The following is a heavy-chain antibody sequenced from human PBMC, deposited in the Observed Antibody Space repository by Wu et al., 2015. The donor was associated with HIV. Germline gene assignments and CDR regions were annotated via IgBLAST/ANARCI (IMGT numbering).Heavy chain of an antibody. CDR3: ARDQNPRVQLWFTNDAFDI. CDR2: IIPIFGTA. CDR1: GGTFSSYA. J-gene: IGHJ3*02. V-gene: IGHV1-69*05. D-gene: IGHD5-18*01. Sequence: QVQLVQSGAGVKKPGSSVKVSCKASGGTFSSYAISWVRQAPGQGLEWMGGIIPIFGTANYAQKFQGRVTITTDESTSTAYMELSSLRSEDTAVYYCARDQNPRVQLWFTNDAFDIWAKGQWSPSLQ.